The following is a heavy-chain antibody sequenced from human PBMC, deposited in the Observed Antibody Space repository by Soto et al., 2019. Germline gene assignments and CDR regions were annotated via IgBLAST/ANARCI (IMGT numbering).Heavy chain of an antibody. J-gene: IGHJ4*02. Sequence: QVQLVQSGAEVKKPGASVKVSCKASGYTFTSYDINWVRQATVQGLEWMGWMNPNSGNTAYAQKFQGRVTRHRNASIRTAYMELSGLRSEEAAVYYCARKHGNYAVDYWGQGTLVTVSS. CDR2: MNPNSGNT. D-gene: IGHD4-17*01. CDR1: GYTFTSYD. V-gene: IGHV1-8*01. CDR3: ARKHGNYAVDY.